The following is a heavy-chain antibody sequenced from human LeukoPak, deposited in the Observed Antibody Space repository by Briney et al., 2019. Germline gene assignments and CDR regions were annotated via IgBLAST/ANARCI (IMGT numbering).Heavy chain of an antibody. D-gene: IGHD4-17*01. Sequence: SETLSLTCGVSGVSFNTYYWSWIRQSPEKGLEWIGEVNHSGYTNCNPSLKSRVTISVDTSKNQFSLKLRSVTAADTAVYYCARQLYGSDYWGQGTLVTVSS. CDR2: VNHSGYT. CDR1: GVSFNTYY. J-gene: IGHJ4*02. V-gene: IGHV4-34*01. CDR3: ARQLYGSDY.